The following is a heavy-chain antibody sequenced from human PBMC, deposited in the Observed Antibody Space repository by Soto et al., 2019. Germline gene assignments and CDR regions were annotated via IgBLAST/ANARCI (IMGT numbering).Heavy chain of an antibody. V-gene: IGHV4-59*12. J-gene: IGHJ4*02. D-gene: IGHD6-13*01. Sequence: SETLSLTCTVSGGSISSYYWSWIRQPPGKGLEWIGYIYYSGSTNYNPSLKSRVTISVDTSKNQFSLKLSSVTAADTAVYYCARLPPISAADTSLFDYWGEGTLVTVSS. CDR2: IYYSGST. CDR1: GGSISSYY. CDR3: ARLPPISAADTSLFDY.